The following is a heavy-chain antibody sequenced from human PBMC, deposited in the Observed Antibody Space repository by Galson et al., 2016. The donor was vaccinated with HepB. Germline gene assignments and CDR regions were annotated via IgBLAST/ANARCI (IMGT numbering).Heavy chain of an antibody. CDR3: ARSTGFGIRIDY. J-gene: IGHJ4*02. CDR2: IGPGSGDT. V-gene: IGHV1-2*02. D-gene: IGHD3-10*01. Sequence: SVKVSCKASGYSFTGYFLIWVRQAPGQGLEWMGWIGPGSGDTKYAQKFQGRVTITRDRSISTVTMDLNRLRSDDTAVYYCARSTGFGIRIDYWGQGTQVTVSS. CDR1: GYSFTGYF.